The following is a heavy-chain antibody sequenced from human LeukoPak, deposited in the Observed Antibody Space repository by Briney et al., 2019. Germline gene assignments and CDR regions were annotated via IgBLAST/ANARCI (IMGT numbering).Heavy chain of an antibody. CDR3: TISFVGGATDY. CDR2: INHSGST. CDR1: GESFSGYY. D-gene: IGHD2-21*01. J-gene: IGHJ4*02. V-gene: IGHV4-34*01. Sequence: PSETLSLTCALYGESFSGYYWSWIRQPPGKGLEWIGEINHSGSTNYNSSLKSRVTISVDTSKNQFSLKLSSVTAADTAVYYCTISFVGGATDYWGQGTLVTVSS.